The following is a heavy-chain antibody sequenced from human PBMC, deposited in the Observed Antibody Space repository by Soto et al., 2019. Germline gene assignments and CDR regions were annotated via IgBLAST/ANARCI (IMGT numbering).Heavy chain of an antibody. CDR1: GFSLSTSGVG. CDR3: AHRRRWWVGFDP. D-gene: IGHD2-15*01. V-gene: IGHV2-5*02. Sequence: QITLKESGPPLVKPTQTLTLTCTFSGFSLSTSGVGVGWIRQPPGKALEWLALIYWDDDKRYSPSLKSRLTITKDTSKNQVVLTMTNMDPVDTATYYCAHRRRWWVGFDPWGQGTLVTVSS. J-gene: IGHJ5*02. CDR2: IYWDDDK.